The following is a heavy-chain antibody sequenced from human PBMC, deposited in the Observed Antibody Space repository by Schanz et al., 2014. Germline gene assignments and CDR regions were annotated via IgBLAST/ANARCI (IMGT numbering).Heavy chain of an antibody. CDR1: EFIISNYW. D-gene: IGHD3-10*01. CDR3: AKSALWGSGVYYASQIDY. V-gene: IGHV3-NL1*01. J-gene: IGHJ4*02. CDR2: VYMSAAST. Sequence: VQLVESGGGLVQPGGSLRLSCAASEFIISNYWMTWVRQAPGKGLEWVSTVYMSAASTRYADSVKGRFTISRDNSKNTLYLQMNSLGPEDTAVYYCAKSALWGSGVYYASQIDYWGQGALVTVSS.